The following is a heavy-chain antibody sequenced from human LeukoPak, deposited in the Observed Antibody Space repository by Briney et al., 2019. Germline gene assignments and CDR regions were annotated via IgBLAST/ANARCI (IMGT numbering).Heavy chain of an antibody. CDR2: ISGDGGST. J-gene: IGHJ4*02. CDR1: GFTFDDYA. CDR3: AKLAVAVPNWYYVDY. V-gene: IGHV3-43*02. Sequence: GGSLRLSCAASGFTFDDYAMHWVRQAPGKGLELVSLISGDGGSTYYADSVKGRFTISRDNSKNSLYLQMNSLRTEDTALYYCAKLAVAVPNWYYVDYWGQGTLVTVSS. D-gene: IGHD6-19*01.